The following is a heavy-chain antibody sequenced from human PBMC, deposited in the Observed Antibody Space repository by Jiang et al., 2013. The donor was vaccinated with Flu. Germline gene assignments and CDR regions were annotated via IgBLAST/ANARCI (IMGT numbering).Heavy chain of an antibody. CDR2: ISYDGSNK. D-gene: IGHD6-13*01. V-gene: IGHV3-33*05. CDR3: ARAQPAGGTSFDI. Sequence: EWVAVISYDGSNKYYADSVKGRFTISRDNSKNTLYLQMNSLRAEDTAVYYCARAQPAGGTSFDIWGQGTMVTVSS. J-gene: IGHJ3*02.